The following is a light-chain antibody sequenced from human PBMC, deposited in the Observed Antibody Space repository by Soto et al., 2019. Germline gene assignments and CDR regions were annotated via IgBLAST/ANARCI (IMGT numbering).Light chain of an antibody. Sequence: EIVLTQSPGTLSLSPGERATLSCRASQSVSSSYLAWYQQKPGQAPRLLIYGASSRATGIPDWFSGSGSGTDFTITISRLEPEDFAVYYCQQYGSSLWTFGQGTKVEIK. CDR1: QSVSSSY. CDR3: QQYGSSLWT. CDR2: GAS. J-gene: IGKJ1*01. V-gene: IGKV3-20*01.